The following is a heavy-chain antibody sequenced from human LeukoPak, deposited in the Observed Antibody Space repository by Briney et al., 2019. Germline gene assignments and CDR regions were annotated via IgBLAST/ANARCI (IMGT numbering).Heavy chain of an antibody. D-gene: IGHD3-10*01. CDR3: AREGMYYFDY. V-gene: IGHV3-30*02. CDR2: IRYDGSNK. Sequence: GGSLRLSCAASGSTLSSYGMHWVRQAPGKGLEWVAFIRYDGSNKYYADSVKGRFTISRDNSKNTLYLQMNSLRAEDTAVYYCAREGMYYFDYWGQGTLVTVSS. CDR1: GSTLSSYG. J-gene: IGHJ4*02.